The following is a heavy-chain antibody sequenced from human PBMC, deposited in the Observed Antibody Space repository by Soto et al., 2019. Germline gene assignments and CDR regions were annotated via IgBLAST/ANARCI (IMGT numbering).Heavy chain of an antibody. CDR3: VGYGDRRRHLYFDY. D-gene: IGHD4-17*01. CDR1: GFTFSSYS. J-gene: IGHJ4*02. CDR2: ISSSSSTI. V-gene: IGHV3-48*02. Sequence: GGSLRLSCAASGFTFSSYSMNWVRQAPGKGLEWVSYISSSSSTIYYADSVKGRFTISRDNAKNSLYLQMNSLRDEDTAVYYCVGYGDRRRHLYFDYWGQGTLVTVSS.